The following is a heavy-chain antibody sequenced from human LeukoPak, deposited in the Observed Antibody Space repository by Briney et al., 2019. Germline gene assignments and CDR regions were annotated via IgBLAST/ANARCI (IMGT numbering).Heavy chain of an antibody. CDR2: IYTSGST. J-gene: IGHJ4*02. D-gene: IGHD3-22*01. V-gene: IGHV4-4*07. CDR1: GGSISSYY. Sequence: PSETLSLTCTVSGGSISSYYWSWIRQPAGKGLEWIGRIYTSGSTNYNPSLKSRVTTSVDASNNQFSLKLTSVTAADTAVYYCARGRSAFDSTSYYYEIWGRGILVTVSS. CDR3: ARGRSAFDSTSYYYEI.